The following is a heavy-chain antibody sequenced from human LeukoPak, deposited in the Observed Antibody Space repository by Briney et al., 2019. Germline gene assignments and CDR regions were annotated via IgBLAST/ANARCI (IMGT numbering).Heavy chain of an antibody. CDR1: GFTFSNYS. D-gene: IGHD3-10*01. V-gene: IGHV3-23*01. CDR3: AKDYKDGANYYYYMDV. CDR2: ISGSGGST. J-gene: IGHJ6*03. Sequence: PGGSLRLSCAASGFTFSNYSMNWVRQAPGKGLEWVSAISGSGGSTYYADSVKGRFTISRDNSKNTLYLQMNSLRAEDTAVYYCAKDYKDGANYYYYMDVWGKGTTVTVSS.